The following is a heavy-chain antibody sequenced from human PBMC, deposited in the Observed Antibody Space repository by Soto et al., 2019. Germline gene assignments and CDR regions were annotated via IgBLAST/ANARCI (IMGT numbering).Heavy chain of an antibody. D-gene: IGHD3-16*01. CDR2: ISGYNANT. Sequence: QVQLAQSGAEVKKPGASVRVSCKASGYTFSNYVISWVRQAPGQGLEWMGWISGYNANTTYAQKLQGRVTMTADTATNTAYMELRSLRSDDTAVYYCARGGGMDVWGQGTTVTVSS. CDR1: GYTFSNYV. J-gene: IGHJ6*02. V-gene: IGHV1-18*01. CDR3: ARGGGMDV.